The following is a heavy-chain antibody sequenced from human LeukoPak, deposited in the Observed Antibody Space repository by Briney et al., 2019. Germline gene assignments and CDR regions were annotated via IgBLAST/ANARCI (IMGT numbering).Heavy chain of an antibody. CDR2: INPSGGST. Sequence: ASVKVSCKASGHTFTSYFMHWVRQAPGQGLDWMGIINPSGGSTSYAQKFQGRVTMTRDTSTSTVYMELSSLRSDDTAIYYCARGVFSRWAGGLDVWGQGTTVTVSS. V-gene: IGHV1-46*01. D-gene: IGHD2-8*01. J-gene: IGHJ6*02. CDR3: ARGVFSRWAGGLDV. CDR1: GHTFTSYF.